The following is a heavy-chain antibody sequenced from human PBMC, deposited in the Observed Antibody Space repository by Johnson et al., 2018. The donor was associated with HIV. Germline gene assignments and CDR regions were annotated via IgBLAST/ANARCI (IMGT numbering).Heavy chain of an antibody. D-gene: IGHD6-25*01. J-gene: IGHJ3*02. V-gene: IGHV3-15*01. CDR2: IQSKTDGGTP. CDR3: TTDSSEGAFDI. CDR1: GFTFDDYG. Sequence: VQLVESGGGVVRPGGSLRLSCAASGFTFDDYGMSWVRQAPGKGLGWVGRIQSKTDGGTPDYAAPVKGRFTISRDDSKNTLYLQMNSLKTEDTAVYYCTTDSSEGAFDIWGQGTMVTVSS.